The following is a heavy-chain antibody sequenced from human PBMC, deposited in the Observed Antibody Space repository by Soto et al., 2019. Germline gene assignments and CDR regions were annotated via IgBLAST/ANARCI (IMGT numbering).Heavy chain of an antibody. D-gene: IGHD6-19*01. Sequence: PSETLSLTCAVYGGSFSGYYWSWIRQPPGKGLEWIGELNPSGSTNYHPSLKSRVTISADTSKNQFSLRLNFVTAPDSPLYYCARVRQQWLVDAFDIWCPGTMVTVSS. CDR3: ARVRQQWLVDAFDI. J-gene: IGHJ3*02. CDR1: GGSFSGYY. CDR2: LNPSGST. V-gene: IGHV4-34*01.